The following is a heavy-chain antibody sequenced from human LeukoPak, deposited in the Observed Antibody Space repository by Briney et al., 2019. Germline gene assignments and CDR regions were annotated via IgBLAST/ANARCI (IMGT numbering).Heavy chain of an antibody. D-gene: IGHD6-19*01. V-gene: IGHV4-34*01. J-gene: IGHJ4*02. CDR3: SRLPRRGTLAVARASSY. CDR1: GGSFSGYY. Sequence: PSETLSLTCAVHGGSFSGYYWSWIRHPPGKGLEWIGEINDGASTNYMPYIKSRVTIAVDRSKPPFTLKLSTVTAADSAVYYCSRLPRRGTLAVARASSYWGQGTLVTVSS. CDR2: INDGAST.